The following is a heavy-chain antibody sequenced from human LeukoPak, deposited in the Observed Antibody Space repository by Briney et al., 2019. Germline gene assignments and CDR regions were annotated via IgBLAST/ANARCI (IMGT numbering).Heavy chain of an antibody. J-gene: IGHJ4*02. CDR1: GYTISSGYY. V-gene: IGHV4-38-2*02. CDR2: IYYSGST. D-gene: IGHD4-17*01. Sequence: SETLSLTCTVSGYTISSGYYWGWIRQPPGKGLEWIGSIYYSGSTYYNPSLKSRVTISVDTPKNQFSLKLSSVTAADTAIYYCARDLSYGDYVYDYWGQGTLVTVSS. CDR3: ARDLSYGDYVYDY.